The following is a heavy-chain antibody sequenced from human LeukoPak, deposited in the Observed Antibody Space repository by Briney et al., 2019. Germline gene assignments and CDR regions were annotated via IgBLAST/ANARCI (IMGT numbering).Heavy chain of an antibody. V-gene: IGHV4-59*01. CDR1: GGSISTYH. J-gene: IGHJ4*02. CDR2: MQSTGNS. Sequence: SETLSLTCTVSGGSISTYHWNWIRKSPEKGLEWIGCMQSTGNSTYNPSLKSRVTMSVDMSRNQIVLNLSSVTAADTAVYFCARDKQHSYGRYFDHWGQGTLVTVSS. D-gene: IGHD5-18*01. CDR3: ARDKQHSYGRYFDH.